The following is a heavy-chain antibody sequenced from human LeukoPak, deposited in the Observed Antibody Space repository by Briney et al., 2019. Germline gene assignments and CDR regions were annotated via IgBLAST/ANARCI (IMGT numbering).Heavy chain of an antibody. Sequence: ASVKVSCKASGYTFTSYGISWVRQAPGQGLEWMGWISAYNGNTNYAQKLQGRVTMTTDTPTSTAYMELRSLRSDDTAVYYCARDIRQYCSSTSCYTDYWGQGTLVTVSS. CDR3: ARDIRQYCSSTSCYTDY. CDR2: ISAYNGNT. CDR1: GYTFTSYG. D-gene: IGHD2-2*02. V-gene: IGHV1-18*01. J-gene: IGHJ4*02.